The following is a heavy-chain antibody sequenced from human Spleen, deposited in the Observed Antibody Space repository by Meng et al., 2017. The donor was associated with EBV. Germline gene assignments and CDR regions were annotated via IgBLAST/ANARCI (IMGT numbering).Heavy chain of an antibody. CDR1: RGFITSGDW. Sequence: VQLRESGPGLVGPSGTLSLTCAVSRGFITSGDWWSWVRQSPGKGLEWIGEIHHSGGTSYNPSLKSRVTISLDMSKDQFSLRLSSVTAADTAVYYCARAGYHRPASEYWGQGTLVTVSS. V-gene: IGHV4-4*02. CDR2: IHHSGGT. CDR3: ARAGYHRPASEY. J-gene: IGHJ4*02. D-gene: IGHD2-15*01.